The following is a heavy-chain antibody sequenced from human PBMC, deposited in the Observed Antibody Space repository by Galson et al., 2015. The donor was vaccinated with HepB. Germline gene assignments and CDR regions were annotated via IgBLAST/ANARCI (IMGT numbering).Heavy chain of an antibody. V-gene: IGHV3-15*01. CDR1: GFTFSNAW. CDR3: TTDQVGPLDYGDYDPSNEHDAFDI. D-gene: IGHD4-17*01. CDR2: IKSKTDGGTT. Sequence: SLRLSCAASGFTFSNAWMSWVRQAPGKGLEWVGRIKSKTDGGTTDYAAPVKGRFTISRDDSKNTLYLQMNSLKTEDTAVYYCTTDQVGPLDYGDYDPSNEHDAFDIWGQGTMVTVSS. J-gene: IGHJ3*02.